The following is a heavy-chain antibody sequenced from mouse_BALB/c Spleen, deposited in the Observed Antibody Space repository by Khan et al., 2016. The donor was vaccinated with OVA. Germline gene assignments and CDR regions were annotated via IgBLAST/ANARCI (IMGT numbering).Heavy chain of an antibody. Sequence: EVQLQESGPDLVKPSQSLSLTCTVTGYSITSGYSWHWIRQFPGNKLEWMGYIHYGGNTNYNQSLKSRISITRDPSRHQFFLQLNSVTTEDKATNYCARAGRWFPYWGQGTLVTVSA. CDR1: GYSITSGYS. J-gene: IGHJ3*01. V-gene: IGHV3-1*02. CDR3: ARAGRWFPY. CDR2: IHYGGNT.